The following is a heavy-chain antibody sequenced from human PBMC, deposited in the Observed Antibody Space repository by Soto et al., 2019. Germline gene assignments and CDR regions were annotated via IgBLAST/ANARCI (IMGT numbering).Heavy chain of an antibody. Sequence: QVQLVQSGGEVKKPGASVKVSCKASGTTYDISWVRQAPGQGLEWMGWISAYNGNTNYAQKLQGRVTMTTDTFTSTAYMERRSLRSDDTAVYYCARTSAAASMGYFDYWGQGTLVTVSS. CDR2: ISAYNGNT. J-gene: IGHJ4*02. D-gene: IGHD6-13*01. V-gene: IGHV1-18*01. CDR3: ARTSAAASMGYFDY. CDR1: GTTYD.